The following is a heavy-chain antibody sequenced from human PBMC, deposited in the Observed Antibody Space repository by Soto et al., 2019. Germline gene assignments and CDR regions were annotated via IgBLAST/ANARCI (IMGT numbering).Heavy chain of an antibody. J-gene: IGHJ4*02. D-gene: IGHD1-7*01. Sequence: GGSLRLSCAASGFTFSSYWMSWVRQAPGKGLEWVANIKQDGSEKYYVDSVKGRFTISRDNAKNSLYLQMNSLRAEDTAVYYCARYSNWNYLGNVGYWGQGTLVTVSS. CDR3: ARYSNWNYLGNVGY. CDR2: IKQDGSEK. CDR1: GFTFSSYW. V-gene: IGHV3-7*03.